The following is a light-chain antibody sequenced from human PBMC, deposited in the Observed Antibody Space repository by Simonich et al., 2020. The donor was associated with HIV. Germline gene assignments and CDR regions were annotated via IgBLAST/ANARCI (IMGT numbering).Light chain of an antibody. J-gene: IGKJ4*01. CDR1: QRVLHTSNNKNY. CDR3: QQYYSTPLT. Sequence: DIVVTQSPDSLPVSLGERVTINCKSSQRVLHTSNNKNYLAWYQQKPGQPPKLLIYWASTRESGVPDRFSGSGSGTDFTLTISSLQAEDVAVYYCQQYYSTPLTFGGGTKVEIK. CDR2: WAS. V-gene: IGKV4-1*01.